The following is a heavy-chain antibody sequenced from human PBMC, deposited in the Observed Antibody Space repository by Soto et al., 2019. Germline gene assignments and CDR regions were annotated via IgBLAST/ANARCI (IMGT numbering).Heavy chain of an antibody. CDR1: GYTFFTYD. Sequence: QVHLVQSGVEVKTPGASVKVSCQASGYTFFTYDISWVRQAPGQGLEWMGWISTYSGDTKYAQKFQGRVTMTTDTSTTTAYLELRSLRSDDTVVYYCARHHGPTTSENWFDPWCHGTLVTVSS. J-gene: IGHJ5*02. CDR2: ISTYSGDT. D-gene: IGHD5-12*01. CDR3: ARHHGPTTSENWFDP. V-gene: IGHV1-18*01.